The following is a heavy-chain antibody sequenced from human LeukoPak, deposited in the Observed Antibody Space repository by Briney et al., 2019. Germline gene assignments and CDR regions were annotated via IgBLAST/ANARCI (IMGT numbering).Heavy chain of an antibody. D-gene: IGHD3-3*01. CDR2: ISSSSSTI. J-gene: IGHJ4*02. V-gene: IGHV3-48*01. Sequence: GGSLRLSCAASGFTFSSYSMNWVRQAPGKGLEWVSYISSSSSTIYYADSVKGRFTISRDNAKNSLYLQMNSLRAEDTAVYYCAKAGSYYDFWSGYDYWGQGTLVTVSS. CDR3: AKAGSYYDFWSGYDY. CDR1: GFTFSSYS.